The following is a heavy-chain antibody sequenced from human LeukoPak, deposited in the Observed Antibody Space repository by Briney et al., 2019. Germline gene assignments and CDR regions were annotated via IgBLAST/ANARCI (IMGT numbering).Heavy chain of an antibody. Sequence: GGSLRLSCAASGFTFSSYAMHWVRQAPGKGLEWVAVISYDGSNKYYADSVKGRFTISRDNSKNTLYLQMNSLRAEDTAVYYCASTGYYYGCFWGQGTLVTVSS. CDR1: GFTFSSYA. CDR2: ISYDGSNK. CDR3: ASTGYYYGCF. V-gene: IGHV3-30-3*01. J-gene: IGHJ4*02. D-gene: IGHD3-10*01.